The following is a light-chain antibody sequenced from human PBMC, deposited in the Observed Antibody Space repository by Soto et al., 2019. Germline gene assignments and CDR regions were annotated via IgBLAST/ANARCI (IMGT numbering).Light chain of an antibody. CDR1: QSVNTW. Sequence: DIQMTRSPSTLSASFGARVTITCRASQSVNTWLAWYQQKPGKAPVLLIYVASSLKSGVPSRFSGSGSGTEFTLTITSLQPDDFAIYYCQHYHGYPFTFGPGTKVDI. CDR3: QHYHGYPFT. J-gene: IGKJ3*01. V-gene: IGKV1-5*01. CDR2: VAS.